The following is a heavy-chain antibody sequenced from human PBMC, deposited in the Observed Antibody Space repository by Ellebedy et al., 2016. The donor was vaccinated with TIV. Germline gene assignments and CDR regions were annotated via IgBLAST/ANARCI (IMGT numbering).Heavy chain of an antibody. CDR1: GFSFDNFA. Sequence: PGGSLRLSCATSGFSFDNFALRWIRQAPGKGLERASALTGAGDRTFYGDSVKGRFTISRDNSKDTLYLQMNSLRAEDRAIYYCARDPVGVGHTFDVWGQGTMVTVSS. CDR3: ARDPVGVGHTFDV. V-gene: IGHV3-23*01. D-gene: IGHD4-23*01. CDR2: LTGAGDRT. J-gene: IGHJ3*01.